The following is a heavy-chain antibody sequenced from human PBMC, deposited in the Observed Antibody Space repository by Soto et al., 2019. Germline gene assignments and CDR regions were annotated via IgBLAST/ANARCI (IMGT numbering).Heavy chain of an antibody. J-gene: IGHJ4*01. V-gene: IGHV4-39*01. CDR1: GDSMSSSDYY. Sequence: QLQLHESGPGLVKPSETLSLTCAVSGDSMSSSDYYWGWIRQPPGKGLEWVGSIYYSGSTYFNPSLQSRVPISVVTSTHLFSLKLKSVTAADTALYYCARRTVNILTFYSGLKTHFFDYCGHGAPVTVSS. D-gene: IGHD6-19*01. CDR2: IYYSGST. CDR3: ARRTVNILTFYSGLKTHFFDY.